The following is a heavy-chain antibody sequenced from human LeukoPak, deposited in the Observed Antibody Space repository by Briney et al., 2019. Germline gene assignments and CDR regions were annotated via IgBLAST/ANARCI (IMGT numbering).Heavy chain of an antibody. CDR3: TRGYCSSTSCYAPGYYYYYYMDV. CDR2: IIPIFGTA. V-gene: IGHV1-69*05. Sequence: GASVKVSCKASGGTFSSYAISWVRQAPGQGLEWMGGIIPIFGTANYAQKFQGRVTITTDESTSTAYMELSSLRSEDTAVYYCTRGYCSSTSCYAPGYYYYYYMDVWGKGTTVTVSS. CDR1: GGTFSSYA. D-gene: IGHD2-2*01. J-gene: IGHJ6*03.